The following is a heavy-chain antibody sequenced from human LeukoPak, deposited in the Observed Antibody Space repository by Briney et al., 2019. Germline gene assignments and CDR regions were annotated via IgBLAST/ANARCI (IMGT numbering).Heavy chain of an antibody. V-gene: IGHV3-23*01. CDR1: GAAFSKYG. CDR2: ISRSGDIT. CDR3: ATEGFYF. J-gene: IGHJ4*02. Sequence: GGSLRLSCAASGAAFSKYGMKWVRQAAGAGLEYISGISRSGDITHYADSVRGRFTISRDNVKNTLYSQMNSLRAEDTALYYCATEGFYFWGPGTQITVSS.